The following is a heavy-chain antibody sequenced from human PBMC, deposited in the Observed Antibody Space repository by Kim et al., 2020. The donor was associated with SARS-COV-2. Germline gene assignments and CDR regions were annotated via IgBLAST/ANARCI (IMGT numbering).Heavy chain of an antibody. CDR1: GGSFSGYY. CDR2: INHSGST. D-gene: IGHD3-16*02. Sequence: SETLSLTCAVYGGSFSGYYWSWIRQPPGKGLEWIGEINHSGSTNYNPSLKSRVTISVDTSKNQFSLKLSSVTAADTAVYYCARARRRAPMITFGGVIVSPPDYWGQGTLVTVSS. CDR3: ARARRRAPMITFGGVIVSPPDY. J-gene: IGHJ4*02. V-gene: IGHV4-34*01.